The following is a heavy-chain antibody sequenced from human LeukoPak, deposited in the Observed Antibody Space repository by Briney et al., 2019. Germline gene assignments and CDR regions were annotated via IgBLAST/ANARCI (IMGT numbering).Heavy chain of an antibody. Sequence: GGSLRLSCAASGFTFSSYGMHWVRQAPGKGLEWVAFIRYDGSNKYYADSVKGRFTISRDNSKNTLYLQMNSLRAEDTAVYYCAKDRSRYSSSWGDYWGQGTLVTVSS. CDR2: IRYDGSNK. J-gene: IGHJ4*02. CDR1: GFTFSSYG. CDR3: AKDRSRYSSSWGDY. V-gene: IGHV3-30*02. D-gene: IGHD6-13*01.